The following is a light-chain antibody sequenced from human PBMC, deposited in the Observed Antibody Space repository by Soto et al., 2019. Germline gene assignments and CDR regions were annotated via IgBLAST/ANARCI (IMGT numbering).Light chain of an antibody. Sequence: QSALTQPASVSGSPGQSITISCTGTSSDVGRYNYVSWFQQDPGKAPKLIIYQVTYRPSGVSNRFSGSKSGNTASLTISGLQAEDEAEYYCSSYTNINTRACVFGTGTKLTVL. CDR2: QVT. CDR3: SSYTNINTRACV. V-gene: IGLV2-14*01. CDR1: SSDVGRYNY. J-gene: IGLJ1*01.